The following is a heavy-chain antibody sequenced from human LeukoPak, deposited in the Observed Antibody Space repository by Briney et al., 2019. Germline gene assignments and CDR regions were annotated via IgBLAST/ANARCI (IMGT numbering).Heavy chain of an antibody. V-gene: IGHV3-21*01. CDR2: ISSSSNFK. CDR1: GFTFDTYT. J-gene: IGHJ4*02. Sequence: GGSLRLSCAASGFTFDTYTMNWVRQAPGKGPEWVALISSSSNFKLHADSVKGRFTISRDNARNSLYPQMRSLRAEDTAVYYCARDLMGYCRGDTCYSGLDYWGQGILVTVSS. CDR3: ARDLMGYCRGDTCYSGLDY. D-gene: IGHD2-15*01.